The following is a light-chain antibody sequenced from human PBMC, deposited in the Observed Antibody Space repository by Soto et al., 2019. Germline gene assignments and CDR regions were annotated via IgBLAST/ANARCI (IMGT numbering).Light chain of an antibody. CDR3: AAWDDSLSGLYV. CDR1: SANIGSNY. V-gene: IGLV1-47*02. Sequence: QSALTRPPSASGTPGQRVTISCSGSSANIGSNYVYWYQQLPGTAPKLLIYSNNQRPSGVPDRFSGSKSGTSASLAISGLRPEDEADYYCAAWDDSLSGLYVFGTGTKVTVL. J-gene: IGLJ1*01. CDR2: SNN.